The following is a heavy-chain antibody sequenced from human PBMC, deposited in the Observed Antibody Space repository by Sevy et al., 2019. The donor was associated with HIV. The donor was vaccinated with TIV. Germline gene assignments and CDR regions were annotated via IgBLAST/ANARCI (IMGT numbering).Heavy chain of an antibody. Sequence: GGSLRPACTASGFTFGDYAMSWFRRAPGKGLEWVGFLRSKAYGGTTEYAASVKGRFTISRDDSKSIAYLQMNSLKTEDTAVYYCTRERPSMVRGVNAFDIWGQGTMVTVSS. CDR3: TRERPSMVRGVNAFDI. D-gene: IGHD3-10*01. CDR2: LRSKAYGGTT. V-gene: IGHV3-49*03. CDR1: GFTFGDYA. J-gene: IGHJ3*02.